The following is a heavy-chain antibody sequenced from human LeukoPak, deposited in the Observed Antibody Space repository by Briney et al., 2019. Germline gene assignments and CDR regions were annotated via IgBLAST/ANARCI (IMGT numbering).Heavy chain of an antibody. V-gene: IGHV3-23*01. D-gene: IGHD3-16*01. J-gene: IGHJ6*02. Sequence: GSLRLSCVGSGFTSIAYALTWARQAPGMGLEWVSGISGGGVTTYYADSVKGRFTISRDNSKNTLYLQMNSLRADDTAIYYCARNQQLGGHSYYYYGMDVWGQGTTVTVSS. CDR2: ISGGGVTT. CDR1: GFTSIAYA. CDR3: ARNQQLGGHSYYYYGMDV.